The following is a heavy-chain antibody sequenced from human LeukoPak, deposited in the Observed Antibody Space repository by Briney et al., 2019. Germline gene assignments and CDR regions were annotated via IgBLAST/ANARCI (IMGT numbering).Heavy chain of an antibody. Sequence: SETLSLTCAVYGGSFSGYYWSWIRQPPGKGLEWIGEINHSGSTNYNPSLKSRVTISVDTSKNQFSLKLSSVTAADTAVYYCASAPRFRYSYGRNFDYWGQGTLVTVSS. V-gene: IGHV4-34*01. CDR2: INHSGST. D-gene: IGHD5-18*01. CDR3: ASAPRFRYSYGRNFDY. CDR1: GGSFSGYY. J-gene: IGHJ4*02.